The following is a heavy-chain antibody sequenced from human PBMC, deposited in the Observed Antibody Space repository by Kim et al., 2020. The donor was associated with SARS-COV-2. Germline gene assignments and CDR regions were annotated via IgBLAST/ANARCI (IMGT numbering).Heavy chain of an antibody. V-gene: IGHV4-34*01. Sequence: NPFPKSRVTISVDTSKNQFSLNLSAVTAADTAVYYCARGTAAGDYYYGMDVWGQGTTVTVSS. CDR3: ARGTAAGDYYYGMDV. J-gene: IGHJ6*02. D-gene: IGHD6-13*01.